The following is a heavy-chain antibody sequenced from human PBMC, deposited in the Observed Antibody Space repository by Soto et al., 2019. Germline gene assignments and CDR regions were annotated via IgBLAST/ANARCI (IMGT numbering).Heavy chain of an antibody. CDR2: SDGSGGIT. D-gene: IGHD3-10*01. V-gene: IGHV3-23*01. CDR1: GFTFGTTD. J-gene: IGHJ5*02. CDR3: VKNSGWFNT. Sequence: QLLQSGGGLVQPGGSLTLSCAASGFTFGTTDMSWFRQAPGEGLEWVSTSDGSGGITYYADSVKGRFTISRDNSRNTVYLQMNSLRGDDTALYYCVKNSGWFNTWGQGALVTVSS.